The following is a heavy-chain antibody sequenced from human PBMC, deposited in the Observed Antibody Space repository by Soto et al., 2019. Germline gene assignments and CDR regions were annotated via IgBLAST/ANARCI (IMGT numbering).Heavy chain of an antibody. V-gene: IGHV4-59*01. J-gene: IGHJ5*02. Sequence: SETLSLTCTVSGGSISNYYWNWIRQPPGKGLEWIGYFYYSGSSNYNPSLMSRVTISGDTSSNQSSLKLSSMTAADTAAYYCSCLPRGYSFAAVGSWGQGTLVTVSS. CDR1: GGSISNYY. CDR2: FYYSGSS. D-gene: IGHD5-18*01. CDR3: SCLPRGYSFAAVGS.